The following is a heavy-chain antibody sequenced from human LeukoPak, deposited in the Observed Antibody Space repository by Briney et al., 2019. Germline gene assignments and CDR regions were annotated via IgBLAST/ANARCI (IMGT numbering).Heavy chain of an antibody. CDR2: ISGSGGTT. D-gene: IGHD3-22*01. CDR1: GGSVSSSSYY. CDR3: AKDLTYYYDSTGYYFDY. V-gene: IGHV3-23*01. J-gene: IGHJ4*02. Sequence: PSETLSLTCTVSGGSVSSSSYYWGWVRQPPGKGLELVSGISGSGGTTYYADSVKGRFTISRDNSKNTLYLQLNSLRAEDTAIYYCAKDLTYYYDSTGYYFDYWGQGTLVTVSS.